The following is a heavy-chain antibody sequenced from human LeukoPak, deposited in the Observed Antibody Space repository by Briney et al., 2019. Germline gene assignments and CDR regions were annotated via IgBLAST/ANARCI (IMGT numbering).Heavy chain of an antibody. D-gene: IGHD3-22*01. CDR2: INHSGST. Sequence: SETLSLTCAVYGGSFSGYYWSWIRQPPGRGLEWIGEINHSGSTNYNPSLKSRVTISVDTSKNQFSLKLSSVTAADTAVYYCARYYYDSSGYYYFDYWGQGTLVTVSS. CDR3: ARYYYDSSGYYYFDY. CDR1: GGSFSGYY. J-gene: IGHJ4*02. V-gene: IGHV4-34*01.